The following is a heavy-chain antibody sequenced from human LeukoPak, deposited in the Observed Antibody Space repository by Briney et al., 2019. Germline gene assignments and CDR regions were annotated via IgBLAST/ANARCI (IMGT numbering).Heavy chain of an antibody. J-gene: IGHJ4*02. V-gene: IGHV4-34*01. CDR1: GGSFSGYY. D-gene: IGHD3-10*01. Sequence: SETLSLTCAVYGGSFSGYYWSWIRQPPGKGLEWIGEINHSGSINYNPSLKSRVTISVDTSKNQFSLKLSSVTAADTAVYYCARGYGSGSYPFDYWGQGTLVTVSS. CDR2: INHSGSI. CDR3: ARGYGSGSYPFDY.